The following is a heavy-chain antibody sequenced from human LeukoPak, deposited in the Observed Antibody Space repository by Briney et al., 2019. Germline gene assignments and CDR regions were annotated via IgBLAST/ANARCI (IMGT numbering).Heavy chain of an antibody. CDR3: ARKIAARRSWFDP. Sequence: KPSETLSLTCTVSGGSISSSSYYWGWIRQPPGKGLEWIGSIYYSGSTYYNPSLKSRVTISVDTSKNQFSLKLSSVTAADTAVYYCARKIAARRSWFDPWGQGTLVTVSS. J-gene: IGHJ5*02. D-gene: IGHD6-6*01. CDR2: IYYSGST. CDR1: GGSISSSSYY. V-gene: IGHV4-39*01.